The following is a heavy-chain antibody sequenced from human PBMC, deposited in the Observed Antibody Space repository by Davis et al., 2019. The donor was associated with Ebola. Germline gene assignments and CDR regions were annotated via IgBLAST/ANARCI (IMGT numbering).Heavy chain of an antibody. Sequence: ASVKVSCKASGYTFTSYGITWVRQAPGQGLEWMGWINPHNSNTNYAQNVQGRVTMTSDTSTSTAYMEVGSLRFDDTAVYYCARAQFPTTSDHWGQGTLVTVSS. J-gene: IGHJ4*02. V-gene: IGHV1-18*04. CDR2: INPHNSNT. CDR3: ARAQFPTTSDH. CDR1: GYTFTSYG. D-gene: IGHD1-1*01.